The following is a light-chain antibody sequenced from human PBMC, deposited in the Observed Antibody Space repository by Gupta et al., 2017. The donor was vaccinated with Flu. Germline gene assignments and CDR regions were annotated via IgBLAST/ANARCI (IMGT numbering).Light chain of an antibody. J-gene: IGKJ2*04. CDR1: QSLVYSAGNTY. V-gene: IGKV2-30*01. CDR2: EVS. CDR3: MKGTLPWS. Sequence: GAMTHSPLPLPVTLGPPAPISCRSSQSLVYSAGNTYLNWFKQRPGQSLRRLMYEVSNRDPGVPDRVSGRGSGTDFTLKSIRVEAEDVWVYNCMKGTLPWSYGQETKLEIK.